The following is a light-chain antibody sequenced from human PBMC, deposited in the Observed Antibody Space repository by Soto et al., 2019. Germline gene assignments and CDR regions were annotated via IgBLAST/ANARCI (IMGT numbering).Light chain of an antibody. CDR3: HQYCSLGR. Sequence: EIVLTQSPGTVSLSPGERATLSCRASHTISSSYLAWYQQKPGQAPRLLMYGISRRATGIPDRFSGSGSGTDFTLTFSRLEPEDFAVYYCHQYCSLGRFGQGTKVDIK. CDR1: HTISSSY. CDR2: GIS. V-gene: IGKV3-20*01. J-gene: IGKJ1*01.